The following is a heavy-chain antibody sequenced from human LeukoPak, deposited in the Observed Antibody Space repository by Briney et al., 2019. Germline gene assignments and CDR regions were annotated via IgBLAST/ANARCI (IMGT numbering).Heavy chain of an antibody. D-gene: IGHD1-26*01. CDR2: INTDGSTT. CDR1: GFTFSSYG. Sequence: GGSLRLSCAASGFTFSSYGMNWVRQAPGKGLVWISGINTDGSTTSYADSVKGRFTISRDNANNTLYLQMNSLRAEDTAVYYCARNSGSNRPVDCWGQGTLVAVSS. V-gene: IGHV3-74*01. J-gene: IGHJ4*02. CDR3: ARNSGSNRPVDC.